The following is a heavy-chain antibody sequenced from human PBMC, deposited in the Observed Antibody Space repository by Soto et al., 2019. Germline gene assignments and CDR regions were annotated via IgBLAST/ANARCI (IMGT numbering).Heavy chain of an antibody. CDR2: IFPSGST. Sequence: QLQLQESGSGLVKPSQTLSLTCAVSGGSISSGGYSWSWIRQPPGKGLEWIGYIFPSGSTYYNPSLESRVPISLDLSQPQFALRLTSVTAADTAVYYCASGGGSGSPDWYFDLWGRGTLVTVSS. D-gene: IGHD1-26*01. V-gene: IGHV4-30-2*01. CDR3: ASGGGSGSPDWYFDL. J-gene: IGHJ2*01. CDR1: GGSISSGGYS.